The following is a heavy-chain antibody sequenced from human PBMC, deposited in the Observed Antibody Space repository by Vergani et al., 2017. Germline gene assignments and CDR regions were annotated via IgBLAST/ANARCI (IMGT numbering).Heavy chain of an antibody. CDR2: ISGSGGST. V-gene: IGHV3-23*04. D-gene: IGHD3-3*01. J-gene: IGHJ4*02. CDR1: GFTFSDYY. Sequence: VQLVESGGGLVKPGGSLRLSCAASGFTFSDYYMSWIRQAPGKGLEGVSAISGSGGSTYYADSVKGRFTISRDNSKNTLYLQMNSLRAEDTAVYYCAKDVIRNYDFWSGYYTDWGQGTLVTVSS. CDR3: AKDVIRNYDFWSGYYTD.